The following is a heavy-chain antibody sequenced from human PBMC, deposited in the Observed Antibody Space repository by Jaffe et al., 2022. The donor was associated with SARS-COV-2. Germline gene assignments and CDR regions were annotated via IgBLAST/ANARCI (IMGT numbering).Heavy chain of an antibody. CDR1: GFTFSSYW. CDR3: AREKAYGDYVGYYGMDV. Sequence: EVQLVESGGGLVQSGGSLRLSCAASGFTFSSYWMHWVRQVPGKGLVWVSRINSDGSSTRYADSVKGRFTISRDNAKNTLYLQMNSLRAEDTAVYYCAREKAYGDYVGYYGMDVWGQGTTVTVSS. J-gene: IGHJ6*02. V-gene: IGHV3-74*01. CDR2: INSDGSST. D-gene: IGHD4-17*01.